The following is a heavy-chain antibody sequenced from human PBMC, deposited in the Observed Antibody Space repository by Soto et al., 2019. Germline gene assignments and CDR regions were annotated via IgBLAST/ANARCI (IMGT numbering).Heavy chain of an antibody. CDR2: ITSSSTYT. D-gene: IGHD2-15*01. J-gene: IGHJ4*02. V-gene: IGHV3-11*05. CDR3: ARDPYSTSGFDY. CDR1: GFTFSDYY. Sequence: GGSLRLSCAASGFTFSDYYMSWIRQAPGKGLEWVSYITSSSTYTNYADSVKGRFTISRDNAKNSLYLQMNSLRAEDTAVYYCARDPYSTSGFDYWGQGTLVTVSS.